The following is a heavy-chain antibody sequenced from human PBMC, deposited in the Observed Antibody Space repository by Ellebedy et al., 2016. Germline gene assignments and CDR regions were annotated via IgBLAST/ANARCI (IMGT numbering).Heavy chain of an antibody. CDR3: ALNYHDITSPYYFDY. V-gene: IGHV3-33*01. D-gene: IGHD3-22*01. J-gene: IGHJ4*02. CDR2: IWYDGSNE. CDR1: GLSFSRYG. Sequence: GESLKISCAASGLSFSRYGMHWVRQAPGKGPEWVAAIWYDGSNEKYADSVKGRFTISRDNSKSTLFLQINSLRADDTAVYYCALNYHDITSPYYFDYWGQGTLVTVSS.